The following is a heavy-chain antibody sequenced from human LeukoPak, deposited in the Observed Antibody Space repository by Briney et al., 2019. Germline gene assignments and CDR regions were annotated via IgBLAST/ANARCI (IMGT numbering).Heavy chain of an antibody. V-gene: IGHV1-69*06. J-gene: IGHJ4*02. CDR3: AREGRGVGATSFDY. Sequence: GASVKVSCKASGGTFSSYAISWVRQAPGQGLEWMGGIIPIFGTANYAQKFQGRVTITAGKSTSTAYMELSSLRSEDTAVYYCAREGRGVGATSFDYWGQGTLVTVSS. CDR1: GGTFSSYA. CDR2: IIPIFGTA. D-gene: IGHD1-26*01.